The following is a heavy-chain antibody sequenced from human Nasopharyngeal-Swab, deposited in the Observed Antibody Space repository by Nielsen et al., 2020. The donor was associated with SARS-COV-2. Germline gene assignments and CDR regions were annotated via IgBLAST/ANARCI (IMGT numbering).Heavy chain of an antibody. D-gene: IGHD1-14*01. Sequence: GESLKISCAASGSTFSAPAIHWARQASGKGLEWVGRIGDKDHNYATTYGASVQGRFTISRDDSKNTAFLQMDSLKTEDTALYYCTTDFYFDYWGQGTLVTVSS. CDR2: IGDKDHNYAT. J-gene: IGHJ4*02. CDR1: GSTFSAPA. CDR3: TTDFYFDY. V-gene: IGHV3-73*01.